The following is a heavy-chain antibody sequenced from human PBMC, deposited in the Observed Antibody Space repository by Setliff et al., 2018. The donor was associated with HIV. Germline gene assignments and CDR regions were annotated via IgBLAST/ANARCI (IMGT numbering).Heavy chain of an antibody. Sequence: PSETLSLTCSVSGGSISSYYWSWIRQPPGKGLEWIGDIYYSGMTNYNPSLQSRVTISLDTSKNQFSLKVNSVTAADTAVYYCARRSPGGGYYMDVWGKGTTVTVSS. CDR1: GGSISSYY. J-gene: IGHJ6*03. CDR2: IYYSGMT. D-gene: IGHD3-16*01. CDR3: ARRSPGGGYYMDV. V-gene: IGHV4-59*01.